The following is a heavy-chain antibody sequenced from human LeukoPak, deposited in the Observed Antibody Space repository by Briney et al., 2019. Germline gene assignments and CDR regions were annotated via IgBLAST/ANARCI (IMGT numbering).Heavy chain of an antibody. D-gene: IGHD1-26*01. CDR3: AKAVPSGSYFDY. CDR1: GFTFSDYY. J-gene: IGHJ4*02. V-gene: IGHV3-11*01. CDR2: ISSSGSTI. Sequence: PGGSLRLSCAASGFTFSDYYMSWIRQAPGKGLEWVSYISSSGSTIYYADSVKGRFTISRDNAKDSLYLQMNSLSAEDTAVYYCAKAVPSGSYFDYWGQGTLVTVSS.